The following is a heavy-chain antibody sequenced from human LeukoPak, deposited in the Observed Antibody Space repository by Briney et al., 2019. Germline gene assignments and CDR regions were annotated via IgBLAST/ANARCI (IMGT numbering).Heavy chain of an antibody. CDR3: AVDYYGSGSYYNY. CDR2: INAGNGNT. J-gene: IGHJ4*02. CDR1: GYTFTSYA. D-gene: IGHD3-10*01. V-gene: IGHV1-3*01. Sequence: ASVKVSCKASGYTFTSYAMHWVRQAPGQRLEWMGWINAGNGNTKYSQKFQGRVTITRDTSASTAYMELSSLRSEDTAVYYGAVDYYGSGSYYNYWGQGTLVTVSS.